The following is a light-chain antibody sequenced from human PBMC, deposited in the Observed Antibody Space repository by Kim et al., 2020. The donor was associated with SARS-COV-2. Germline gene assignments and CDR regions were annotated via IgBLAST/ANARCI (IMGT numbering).Light chain of an antibody. Sequence: EIVLTQSPGTLSLSPGERATLSCRASQSVNSNYLAWYQRKPGQAPRVLIYGASSRVTGIPDRFSGSGSGTEFTLTISRLEPEDFAVYYCQQYGSSPLTFGGGTKVDI. V-gene: IGKV3-20*01. J-gene: IGKJ4*01. CDR2: GAS. CDR3: QQYGSSPLT. CDR1: QSVNSNY.